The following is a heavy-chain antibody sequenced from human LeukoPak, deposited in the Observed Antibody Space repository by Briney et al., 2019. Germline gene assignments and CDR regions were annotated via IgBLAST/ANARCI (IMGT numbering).Heavy chain of an antibody. V-gene: IGHV4-34*01. CDR2: INHSGRT. Sequence: SETLSLTCAVYGGSFSGYYWSWSRQPPGKGREWRGEINHSGRTNYNPSLKSGVTISVDPSKNQFSLKLSSVTAADTAVYYCARAPPNNYDFWSGYSREGYYFDYWGQGTLVTVSS. J-gene: IGHJ4*02. CDR3: ARAPPNNYDFWSGYSREGYYFDY. CDR1: GGSFSGYY. D-gene: IGHD3-3*01.